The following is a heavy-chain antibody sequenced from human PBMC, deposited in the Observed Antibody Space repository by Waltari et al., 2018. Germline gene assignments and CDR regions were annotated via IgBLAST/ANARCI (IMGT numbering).Heavy chain of an antibody. J-gene: IGHJ4*02. Sequence: EVQLVESGGGLVQPGRSLRLSCAASGFTFDDYAMHWVRQAPGKGLEWVSGISWNSGSIGYADSVKGRFTISRDNAKNSLYLQMNSLRAEDTALYYCAKDQSGSYLDYWGQGTLVTVSS. CDR1: GFTFDDYA. V-gene: IGHV3-9*01. D-gene: IGHD1-26*01. CDR3: AKDQSGSYLDY. CDR2: ISWNSGSI.